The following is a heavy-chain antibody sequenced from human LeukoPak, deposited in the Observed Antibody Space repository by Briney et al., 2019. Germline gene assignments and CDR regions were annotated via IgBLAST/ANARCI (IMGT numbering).Heavy chain of an antibody. CDR3: ARDPSTMVAHDY. V-gene: IGHV3-30*04. CDR2: ISYDGSNK. J-gene: IGHJ4*02. D-gene: IGHD4/OR15-4a*01. Sequence: GGSLRLSCAASGFTLSSYAMHWVRQAPGKGLEWVAVISYDGSNKYYADSVKGRFTISRDNSKNTLYLQMNSLRAEDTAVYYCARDPSTMVAHDYWGQGTLVTVSS. CDR1: GFTLSSYA.